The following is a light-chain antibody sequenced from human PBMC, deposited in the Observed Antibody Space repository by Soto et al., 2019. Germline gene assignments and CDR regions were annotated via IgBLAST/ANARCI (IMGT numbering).Light chain of an antibody. V-gene: IGKV1-39*01. CDR1: QTISGY. J-gene: IGKJ3*01. Sequence: DIQMTQSPSSLSASVGDRVTITCRASQTISGYLNWYQQRPGKAPKLLIFAASSLQSGVPSSFSGSGSGTDFTLTISSLQPEDFATYYCQQTYSTPITFGPGTKVDIK. CDR3: QQTYSTPIT. CDR2: AAS.